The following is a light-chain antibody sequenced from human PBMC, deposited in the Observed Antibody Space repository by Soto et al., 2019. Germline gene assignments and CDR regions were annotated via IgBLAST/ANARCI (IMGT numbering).Light chain of an antibody. V-gene: IGKV3D-20*02. J-gene: IGKJ2*01. CDR3: QQRSRWPRDT. Sequence: EIVLAQSPGTLSLSPGERATLSCRASQSVTNSFLAWYQQKPGQAPRLLIYGASRRATGIPDRFTGSGSGTDFTLTISRLEPEDFAVYYCQQRSRWPRDTFGQGTKLEIK. CDR2: GAS. CDR1: QSVTNSF.